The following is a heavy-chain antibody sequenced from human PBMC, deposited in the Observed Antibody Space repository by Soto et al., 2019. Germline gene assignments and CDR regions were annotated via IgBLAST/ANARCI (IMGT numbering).Heavy chain of an antibody. CDR1: GFTFSSYS. V-gene: IGHV3-48*01. D-gene: IGHD5-12*01. Sequence: EVQLGESGGGLVQPGGSLRLSCAASGFTFSSYSMNWVRQAPEKGLEWVSYISSSSSTIYYADSVKGRFTISRDNAKNSLYLQMNSLRAEDTAVYYCASQSSEWLLFASWGQGTLVTVST. J-gene: IGHJ4*02. CDR2: ISSSSSTI. CDR3: ASQSSEWLLFAS.